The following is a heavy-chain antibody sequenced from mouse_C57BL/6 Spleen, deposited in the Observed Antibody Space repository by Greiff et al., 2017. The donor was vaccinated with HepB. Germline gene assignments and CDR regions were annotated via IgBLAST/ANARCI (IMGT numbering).Heavy chain of an antibody. CDR1: GFTFTDYY. Sequence: EVKLMESGGGLVQPGGSLSLSCAASGFTFTDYYMSWVRQPPGKALEWLGFIRNKANGYTTEYSASVKGRFTISRDNSQSILYLQMNALRAEDSATYYCARYGPGFAYWGQGTLVTVSA. J-gene: IGHJ3*01. V-gene: IGHV7-3*01. CDR2: IRNKANGYTT. CDR3: ARYGPGFAY.